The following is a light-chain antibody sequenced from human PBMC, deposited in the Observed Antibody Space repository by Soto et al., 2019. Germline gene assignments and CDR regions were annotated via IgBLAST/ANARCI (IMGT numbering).Light chain of an antibody. J-gene: IGKJ5*01. Sequence: DIQMTQSPSSLSASVGDRVTITCKAIQDISNYLNWYQQKPGKAPKLLIYDASNLETGVPSRFSGSGSGTDFTFTISSLQPEDIATYYCQQYDNLPITFGQGTRLEIK. V-gene: IGKV1-33*01. CDR2: DAS. CDR1: QDISNY. CDR3: QQYDNLPIT.